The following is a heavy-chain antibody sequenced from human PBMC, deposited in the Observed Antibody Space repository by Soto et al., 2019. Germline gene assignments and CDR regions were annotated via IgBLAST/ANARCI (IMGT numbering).Heavy chain of an antibody. CDR1: GGSFSGYY. D-gene: IGHD3-22*01. Sequence: LPETLSLTCAVYGGSFSGYYWSWIRQPPGKGLEWIGEINHSGSTNYNPSLKSRVTISVDTSKNQFSLKLSSVTAADTAVYYCARGRQYYDSSGYYRRVERFDYWGQGTLVTVSS. CDR2: INHSGST. V-gene: IGHV4-34*01. J-gene: IGHJ4*02. CDR3: ARGRQYYDSSGYYRRVERFDY.